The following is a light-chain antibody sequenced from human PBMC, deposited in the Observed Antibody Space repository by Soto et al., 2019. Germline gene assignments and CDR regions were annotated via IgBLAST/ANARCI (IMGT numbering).Light chain of an antibody. CDR2: DVS. CDR3: CSYAGGHTSLL. CDR1: SSDVGGYNY. J-gene: IGLJ2*01. V-gene: IGLV2-11*01. Sequence: QSALTQPRSVSGSPGQSVTISCTGTSSDVGGYNYVSWYQQHPGTVPKLMIYDVSNRLSGVPDRFSGSKSGNTASLTISGLQAEDEADYYCCSYAGGHTSLLFGGGTKVTVL.